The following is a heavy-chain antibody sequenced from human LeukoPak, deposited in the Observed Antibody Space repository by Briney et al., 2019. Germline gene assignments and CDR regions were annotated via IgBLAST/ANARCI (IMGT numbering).Heavy chain of an antibody. J-gene: IGHJ4*02. D-gene: IGHD1-26*01. Sequence: GASVKVSCKASGGTFSSYAISWVQQAPGQGLEWMGGIIPIFGTANYAQKFQGRVTITTDESTSTAYMELSSLRSEDTAVYYCARDVGGSYPYFDYWGQGTLVTVSS. CDR1: GGTFSSYA. CDR3: ARDVGGSYPYFDY. V-gene: IGHV1-69*05. CDR2: IIPIFGTA.